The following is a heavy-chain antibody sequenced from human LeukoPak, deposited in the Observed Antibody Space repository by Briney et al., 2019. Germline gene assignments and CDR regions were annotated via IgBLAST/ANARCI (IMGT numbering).Heavy chain of an antibody. CDR3: ASPYSSSWDYGMDV. V-gene: IGHV1-18*01. D-gene: IGHD6-13*01. Sequence: ASVKVSCKASGYTFTSYGISWVRQAPGQGLEWMGWISAYNGNTNYAQKLQGRVTMTTDTSTSTAYMELRSLRSDDTAVYYCASPYSSSWDYGMDVWGQGTTVTVSS. CDR2: ISAYNGNT. J-gene: IGHJ6*02. CDR1: GYTFTSYG.